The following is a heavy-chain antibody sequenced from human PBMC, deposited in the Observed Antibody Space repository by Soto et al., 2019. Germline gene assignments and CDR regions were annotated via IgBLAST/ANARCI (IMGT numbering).Heavy chain of an antibody. V-gene: IGHV6-1*01. CDR2: TYYRSKWYD. D-gene: IGHD2-8*01. CDR3: ARDEATNRYCYDY. Sequence: PSQTLSLTCAISGDSVSSNSAAWNWIRQSPSRGLEWLGRTYYRSKWYDDYAVSVKSRITINSDTSKNQFSLQLNFVTPGDTAVYYCARDEATNRYCYDYWGQGTVVTVSS. CDR1: GDSVSSNSAA. J-gene: IGHJ4*02.